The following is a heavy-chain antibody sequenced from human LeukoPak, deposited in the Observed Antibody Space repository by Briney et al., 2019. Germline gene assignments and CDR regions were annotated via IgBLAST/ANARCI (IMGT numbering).Heavy chain of an antibody. D-gene: IGHD3-22*01. V-gene: IGHV4-4*07. CDR1: GGSFSTYY. CDR3: ARDRYYYDSSGYYRLDY. J-gene: IGHJ4*01. CDR2: FHTSGST. Sequence: PSETLSLTCTVSGGSFSTYYWSWIRQPAGKGLEWIGRFHTSGSTNYNTSLKSRVTMSVDTSKNQFSLKLSSVTAADTAVYYCARDRYYYDSSGYYRLDYWGQGTLVTVSS.